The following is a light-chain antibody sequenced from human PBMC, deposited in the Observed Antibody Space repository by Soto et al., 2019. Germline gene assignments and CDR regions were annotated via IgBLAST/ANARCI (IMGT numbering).Light chain of an antibody. CDR3: AAWDDSLSGPHYV. J-gene: IGLJ1*01. CDR1: SSNIGSNY. V-gene: IGLV1-47*01. CDR2: RNN. Sequence: QSVLTQPPSASGTPGQRVTISCSGSSSNIGSNYVYWYQQLPGTAPKLLIYRNNQRPSGVPDRFSGSKSGTSASLAISGLRSEDEADSYCAAWDDSLSGPHYVFGTGTKVTVL.